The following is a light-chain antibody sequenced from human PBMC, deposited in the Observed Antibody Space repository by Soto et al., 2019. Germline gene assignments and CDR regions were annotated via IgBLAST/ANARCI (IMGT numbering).Light chain of an antibody. Sequence: DIQMTQSPSSLSASIGDRVTITCRASQSIRTYLNWYQQKPGKAPKLLIYAASSLQSGVPSRFSGSGSGTDFTLTISSLQPEEFATYYCQQSYSTPLTFGGGTKVEIK. CDR3: QQSYSTPLT. CDR1: QSIRTY. V-gene: IGKV1-39*01. J-gene: IGKJ4*01. CDR2: AAS.